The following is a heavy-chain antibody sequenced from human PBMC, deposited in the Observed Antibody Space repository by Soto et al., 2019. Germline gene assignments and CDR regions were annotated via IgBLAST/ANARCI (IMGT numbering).Heavy chain of an antibody. CDR3: ARQRSSNYYYYGMDV. D-gene: IGHD6-6*01. J-gene: IGHJ6*02. V-gene: IGHV5-51*01. CDR2: IYPGDSDT. Sequence: GESLKISCKGSGYSFTSYWIGWVRQMPGKGLEWMGIIYPGDSDTRYSPSFQGQVTIPADKSISTAYLQWSSLKASDTAMYYCARQRSSNYYYYGMDVWGQGTTVTVSS. CDR1: GYSFTSYW.